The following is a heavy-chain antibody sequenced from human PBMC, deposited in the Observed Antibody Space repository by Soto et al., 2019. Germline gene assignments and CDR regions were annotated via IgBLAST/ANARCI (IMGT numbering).Heavy chain of an antibody. CDR2: IYHSGST. D-gene: IGHD5-12*01. CDR1: GYSISSGYY. J-gene: IGHJ4*02. V-gene: IGHV4-38-2*01. CDR3: ARKNFRDGYGLD. Sequence: SETLSLTCAVSGYSISSGYYWGWIRQPPGKGLEWIGSIYHSGSTYYNPSLKSRVTISVDTSKNQFSLKLSSVTAADTAVYYCARKNFRDGYGLDWGQGTLVTVSS.